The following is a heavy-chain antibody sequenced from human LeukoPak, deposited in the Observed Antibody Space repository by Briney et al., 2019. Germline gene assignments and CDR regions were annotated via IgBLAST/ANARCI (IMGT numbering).Heavy chain of an antibody. D-gene: IGHD3-22*01. CDR3: ANTYNYYDSSGYLDY. CDR1: GFTFSSYG. Sequence: GGSLRLSCAASGFTFSSYGMHWVRQAPGKGLEWVAVISYDGSNKYYADSVKGRFTISRDNSKNTLYLQMNSLRAEGTAVYYCANTYNYYDSSGYLDYWGQGTLVTVSS. V-gene: IGHV3-30*18. J-gene: IGHJ4*02. CDR2: ISYDGSNK.